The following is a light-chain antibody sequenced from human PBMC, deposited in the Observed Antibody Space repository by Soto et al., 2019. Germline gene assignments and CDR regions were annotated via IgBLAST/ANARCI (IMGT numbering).Light chain of an antibody. J-gene: IGLJ2*01. CDR1: SSDVGSYNY. V-gene: IGLV2-14*01. CDR3: SSYTRSSTLV. CDR2: DVS. Sequence: QSALTQPASVSGSPVQSITISCTGTSSDVGSYNYVSWYQQHPGKPPKLMIYDVSNRPSGVSNRFAGSKSGNKASLTISGLQAEDEADYYCSSYTRSSTLVFGGGTKVTVL.